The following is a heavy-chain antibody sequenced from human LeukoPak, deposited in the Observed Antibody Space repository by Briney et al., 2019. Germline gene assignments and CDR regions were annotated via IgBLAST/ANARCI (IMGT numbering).Heavy chain of an antibody. CDR2: ISSSGSTI. CDR1: GFTFSSYE. Sequence: GGSLRLSCAASGFTFSSYEMNWVRQAPGKGLEWVSYISSSGSTIYYADSVKGRFTISRDNAKNSQYLQMNSLRAEDTAVYYCARECKAIAVAGSRWFDPWGQGTLVTVSS. D-gene: IGHD6-19*01. J-gene: IGHJ5*02. V-gene: IGHV3-48*03. CDR3: ARECKAIAVAGSRWFDP.